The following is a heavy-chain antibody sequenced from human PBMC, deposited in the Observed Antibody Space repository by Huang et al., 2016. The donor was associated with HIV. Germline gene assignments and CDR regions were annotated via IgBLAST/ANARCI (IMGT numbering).Heavy chain of an antibody. J-gene: IGHJ4*02. CDR1: GYTFTRYA. V-gene: IGHV7-4-1*02. D-gene: IGHD3-22*01. CDR2: INTNTGNP. CDR3: ARDYYDSRGYDIHAVVDY. Sequence: QVPLVQSGSELRKPGASVKVSCQASGYTFTRYAMNWVRQAPGQGIEWMGWINTNTGNPTYAQAFTGRFVLSLYSSVSTAYLQISSLEAEDTAVYYCARDYYDSRGYDIHAVVDYWGQGTLVTVSS.